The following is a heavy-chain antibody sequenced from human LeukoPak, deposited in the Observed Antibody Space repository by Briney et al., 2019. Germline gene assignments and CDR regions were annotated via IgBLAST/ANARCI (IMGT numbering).Heavy chain of an antibody. V-gene: IGHV4-59*01. CDR3: ARLGVEMATIIAFDI. CDR2: IYYSGST. Sequence: SETLSLTCTVSGGSISSYYWSWIRQPPGKGLEWVGYIYYSGSTNYNPSLKSRVPISVDTSKNQFSLKLSSVTAADTAVYYCARLGVEMATIIAFDIWGQGTMVTVSS. D-gene: IGHD5-24*01. J-gene: IGHJ3*02. CDR1: GGSISSYY.